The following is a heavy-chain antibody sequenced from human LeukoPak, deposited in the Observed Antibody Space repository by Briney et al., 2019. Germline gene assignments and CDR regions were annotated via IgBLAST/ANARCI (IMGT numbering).Heavy chain of an antibody. V-gene: IGHV1-2*02. Sequence: ASVKVSCKASGYTFTGYYMHWVRQAPGQGLEWMRWIKPNSGGTNYAQKFQGRVTMTRDTSISTAYMELSRLRSDDTAVYYCARERSGWYVDYWGQGTLVTVSS. J-gene: IGHJ4*02. CDR1: GYTFTGYY. CDR3: ARERSGWYVDY. D-gene: IGHD6-19*01. CDR2: IKPNSGGT.